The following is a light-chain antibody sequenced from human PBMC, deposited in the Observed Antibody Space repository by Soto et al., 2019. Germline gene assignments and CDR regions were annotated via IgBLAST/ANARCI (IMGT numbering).Light chain of an antibody. V-gene: IGKV3-15*01. J-gene: IGKJ5*01. CDR2: GAS. CDR3: QQRHMWPIT. CDR1: QSVSIS. Sequence: EIVMTQSPATLSVSPGERVTLSCRASQSVSISLAWYQQKPGQAPRLLIYGASTRATGIPARFSGSGSGTDFTLTISSLEPEDSAVYYCQQRHMWPITFGQGTRLEI.